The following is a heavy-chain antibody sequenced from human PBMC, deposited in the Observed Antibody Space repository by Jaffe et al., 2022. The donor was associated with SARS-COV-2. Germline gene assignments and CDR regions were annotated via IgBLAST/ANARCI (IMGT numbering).Heavy chain of an antibody. D-gene: IGHD2-15*01. CDR1: GFTFSSYA. Sequence: QVQLVESGGGVVQPGRSLRLSCAASGFTFSSYAMHWVRQAPGKGLEWVAVISYDGSNKYYADSVKGRFTISRDNSKNTLYLQMNSLRAEDTAVYYCARAGIVVVVAALDYWGQGTLVTVSS. CDR2: ISYDGSNK. J-gene: IGHJ4*02. CDR3: ARAGIVVVVAALDY. V-gene: IGHV3-30-3*01.